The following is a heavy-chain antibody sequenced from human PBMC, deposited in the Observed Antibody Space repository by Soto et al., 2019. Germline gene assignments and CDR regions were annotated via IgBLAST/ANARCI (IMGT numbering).Heavy chain of an antibody. Sequence: SETLSLTCTVSGGSISSGDQYWTWIRQPPGKGLEWIGYIDYSGSAFYNPSLKSRLLISVDTSMNQFSLKLTSVTAADTAVYYCARERAHLLESTGRIDYWGRGILVTVSS. CDR3: ARERAHLLESTGRIDY. D-gene: IGHD2-8*02. CDR2: IDYSGSA. J-gene: IGHJ4*02. V-gene: IGHV4-30-4*01. CDR1: GGSISSGDQY.